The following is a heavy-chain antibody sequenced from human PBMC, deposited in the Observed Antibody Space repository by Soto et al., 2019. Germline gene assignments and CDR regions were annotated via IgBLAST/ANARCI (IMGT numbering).Heavy chain of an antibody. CDR2: IIPVFGLV. CDR1: GGTPSNSA. V-gene: IGHV1-69*19. D-gene: IGHD3-22*01. CDR3: AGGGRVVVGSRGYYGMDV. J-gene: IGHJ6*02. Sequence: QVHLLLQSGAEVKKPVSSVKVSCKASGGTPSNSAISWVRQAPGQGLEWMGGIIPVFGLVKYAQNVQGRVTITADESTNTAYIELSRLRPEDSDVYYCAGGGRVVVGSRGYYGMDVWGQGTTVTVSS.